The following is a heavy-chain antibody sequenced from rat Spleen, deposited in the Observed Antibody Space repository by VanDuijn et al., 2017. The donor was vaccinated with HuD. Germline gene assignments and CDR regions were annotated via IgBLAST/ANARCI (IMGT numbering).Heavy chain of an antibody. Sequence: EVQLQESGPGLVKPSQSLSLTCSVTGHSISSSYRWNWIREFPGNKMEWMGYISYSGSTSYNPSLKSRISITRDTSKNQFFLQLNSVTTEDTATYYCARTQIAAISFDYWGQGVMVTVSS. D-gene: IGHD1-2*01. V-gene: IGHV3-1*01. CDR1: GHSISSSY. CDR3: ARTQIAAISFDY. J-gene: IGHJ2*01. CDR2: ISYSGST.